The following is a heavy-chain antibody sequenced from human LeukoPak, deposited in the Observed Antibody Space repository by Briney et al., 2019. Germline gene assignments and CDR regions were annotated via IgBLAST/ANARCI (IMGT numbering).Heavy chain of an antibody. CDR2: IKQDGSEK. CDR3: ARGLVAVAGFFDY. Sequence: GGSLRLSCAASGFTFSSDWMSWVRQAPGKGLEWVANIKQDGSEKYYVDSVKGRFTISRDNAKNSLYLQMNSLRAEDTAVYYCARGLVAVAGFFDYWGQGTLVTVSS. CDR1: GFTFSSDW. J-gene: IGHJ4*02. V-gene: IGHV3-7*01. D-gene: IGHD6-19*01.